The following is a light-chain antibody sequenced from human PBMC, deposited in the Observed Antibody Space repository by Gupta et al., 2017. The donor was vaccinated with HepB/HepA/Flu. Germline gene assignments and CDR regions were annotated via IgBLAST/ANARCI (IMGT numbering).Light chain of an antibody. CDR2: DVS. J-gene: IGLJ3*02. Sequence: QSALTQPASVSGSPGQSVTISCTGTSRDVGGYNYVSWYQQHPGKAPRLMMYDVSMRPAGASTRFSGSNSGNTASLTISAPQAEEEADYYCCPNTHSSRLGFGGGTKLTVL. CDR1: SRDVGGYNY. CDR3: CPNTHSSRLG. V-gene: IGLV2-14*01.